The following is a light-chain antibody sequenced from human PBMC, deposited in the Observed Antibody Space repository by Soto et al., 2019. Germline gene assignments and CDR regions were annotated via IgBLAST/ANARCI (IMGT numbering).Light chain of an antibody. Sequence: DIQLTQSPSFLSASVGDRVTITCRASQVIGSNLAWYQQKPGKAPKLLIYVAFTLQSGVPSRFSGSQSGTEFTLTISGLQREDFATYYCQQFNGYPLTFGGGTKVDIK. V-gene: IGKV1-9*01. J-gene: IGKJ4*01. CDR1: QVIGSN. CDR3: QQFNGYPLT. CDR2: VAF.